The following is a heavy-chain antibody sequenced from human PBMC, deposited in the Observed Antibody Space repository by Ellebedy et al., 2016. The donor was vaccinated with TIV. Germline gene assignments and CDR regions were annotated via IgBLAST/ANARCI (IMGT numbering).Heavy chain of an antibody. CDR1: GYTLTELS. V-gene: IGHV1-24*01. CDR2: FAPEYGET. J-gene: IGHJ5*02. CDR3: ATIRRITMVRGVFSNWFDP. D-gene: IGHD3-10*01. Sequence: ASVKVSCKVSGYTLTELSMHWVRLAPGKGLEWMGGFAPEYGETIYAQKFQGRVTMTEDTSTDTAYMELSSLRSEDTAVYYCATIRRITMVRGVFSNWFDPWGQGTLVTVSS.